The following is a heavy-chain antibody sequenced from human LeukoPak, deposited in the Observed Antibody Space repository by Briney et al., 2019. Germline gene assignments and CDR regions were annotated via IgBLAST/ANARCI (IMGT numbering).Heavy chain of an antibody. Sequence: ASVKVSCKASGYTFTSYDINWVRQATGQGLEWMGWMNPNRGNTGYAQKFQGRVTMTRNTSISTAYMELSSLRSEDTAVYYCAREKYQLLGPSYYYYGMDVWGQGTTVTVSS. J-gene: IGHJ6*02. CDR3: AREKYQLLGPSYYYYGMDV. CDR1: GYTFTSYD. V-gene: IGHV1-8*01. CDR2: MNPNRGNT. D-gene: IGHD2-2*01.